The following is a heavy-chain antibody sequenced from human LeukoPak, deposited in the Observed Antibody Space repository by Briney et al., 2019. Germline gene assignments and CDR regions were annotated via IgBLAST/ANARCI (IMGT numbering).Heavy chain of an antibody. J-gene: IGHJ6*03. V-gene: IGHV3-48*03. CDR3: ARDGAAAEVYYYYMDV. Sequence: GGSLRLSCAASGFTFSSYEMNWVRQAPGKGLEWVSSISRSGSTKYYADSVKGRFTISRDNAKNSLFLQMNSLRAEDTAVYYCARDGAAAEVYYYYMDVWGKGTTVTVSS. CDR1: GFTFSSYE. D-gene: IGHD6-13*01. CDR2: ISRSGSTK.